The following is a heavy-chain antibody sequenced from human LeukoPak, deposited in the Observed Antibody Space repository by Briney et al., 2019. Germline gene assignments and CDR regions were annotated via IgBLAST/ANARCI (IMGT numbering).Heavy chain of an antibody. CDR1: GFTFDDYA. CDR2: ISWNSGSI. V-gene: IGHV3-9*01. D-gene: IGHD2-2*01. CDR3: AKEVVVPAAMFDP. J-gene: IGHJ5*02. Sequence: GGSLRLSCAASGFTFDDYAMHWVRQAPGKGLEWVPGISWNSGSIGYADSVKGRFTISRDNAKNSLYLQMNSLRAEDTALYYCAKEVVVPAAMFDPWGQGTLVTVSS.